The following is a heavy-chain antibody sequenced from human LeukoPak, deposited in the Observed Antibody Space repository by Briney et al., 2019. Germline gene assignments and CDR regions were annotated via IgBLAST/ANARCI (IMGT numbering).Heavy chain of an antibody. CDR2: INPNSGGT. Sequence: ASVKVSCTASGYTFTGYYMHWVRQAPGQGLEYMGWINPNSGGTNYAQKFQGRVTMTRDTSISTAYMELSRLRPDDTAVYYCARVSGAAKYNWFDPWGQGTLVTVSS. CDR3: ARVSGAAKYNWFDP. D-gene: IGHD2-15*01. V-gene: IGHV1-2*02. CDR1: GYTFTGYY. J-gene: IGHJ5*02.